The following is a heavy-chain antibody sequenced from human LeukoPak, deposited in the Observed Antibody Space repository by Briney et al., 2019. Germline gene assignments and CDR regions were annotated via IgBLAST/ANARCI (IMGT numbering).Heavy chain of an antibody. CDR2: ISWNSGSI. J-gene: IGHJ4*02. CDR3: AKDGGYDSSGYYLN. Sequence: GRSLRLSCAASGFTFDDYSMHWVRQAPGEGLEWVSGISWNSGSIVYADSVKGRFTISRDNAKNSLYLQMSSLRAEDTALYYCAKDGGYDSSGYYLNWGQGTLVTVSS. D-gene: IGHD3-22*01. CDR1: GFTFDDYS. V-gene: IGHV3-9*01.